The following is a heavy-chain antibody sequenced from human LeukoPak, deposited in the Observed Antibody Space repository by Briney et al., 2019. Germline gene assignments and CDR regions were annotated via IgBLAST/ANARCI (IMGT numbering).Heavy chain of an antibody. Sequence: SETLSLTCTVSGGSISSSSYYWGWIRQPPGKGLEWTGSIYYSGSTYYNPSLKSRVTISVDTSKNQFSLKLSSVTAADTAVYYCRLWSAGYAFDIWGQGTMVTVSS. D-gene: IGHD5-18*01. J-gene: IGHJ3*02. CDR2: IYYSGST. CDR1: GGSISSSSYY. V-gene: IGHV4-39*01. CDR3: RLWSAGYAFDI.